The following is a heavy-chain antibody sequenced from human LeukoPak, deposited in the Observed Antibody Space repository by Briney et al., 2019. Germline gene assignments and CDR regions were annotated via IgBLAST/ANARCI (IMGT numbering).Heavy chain of an antibody. D-gene: IGHD3-10*01. CDR3: ARGVSGSFNWFDP. V-gene: IGHV4-30-2*01. CDR2: IYHSGST. Sequence: SQTLSLTCTVSGGSISSGGYYWSWIRQPPGKGLEWIGYIYHSGSTYYNPSLKSRVTISVDRSKNQFSLKLSSVTAADTAVYYCARGVSGSFNWFDPWGQGTLVTVSS. J-gene: IGHJ5*02. CDR1: GGSISSGGYY.